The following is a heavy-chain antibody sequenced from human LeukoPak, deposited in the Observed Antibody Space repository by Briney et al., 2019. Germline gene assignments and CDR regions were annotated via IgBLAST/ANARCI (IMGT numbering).Heavy chain of an antibody. Sequence: ASVKVSCKASGYTFTSYYMHWVRQAPGQGLEWMGIINPSGGSTSYAQKFQGRVTMTRDTSTSTVYMELSSLRSEDTAMYYCARDREQQLLFDYWGQGTLVTVSS. CDR2: INPSGGST. V-gene: IGHV1-46*01. CDR3: ARDREQQLLFDY. D-gene: IGHD6-13*01. J-gene: IGHJ4*02. CDR1: GYTFTSYY.